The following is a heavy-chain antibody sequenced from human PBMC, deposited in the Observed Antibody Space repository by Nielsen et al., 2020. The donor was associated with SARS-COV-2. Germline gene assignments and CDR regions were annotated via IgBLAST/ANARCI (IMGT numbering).Heavy chain of an antibody. Sequence: GGSLRLSCAASGFSFAEYGMHWVRQAPGKGPEWVAVTSYDGGFKDYGNSVKGRFTVSRDNSQNMLYLQMNHLRPEDTAVYYCAKVYLSGSYRPPREAFDVWGQGTKVTVSS. J-gene: IGHJ3*01. CDR3: AKVYLSGSYRPPREAFDV. D-gene: IGHD1-26*01. CDR1: GFSFAEYG. V-gene: IGHV3-30*18. CDR2: TSYDGGFK.